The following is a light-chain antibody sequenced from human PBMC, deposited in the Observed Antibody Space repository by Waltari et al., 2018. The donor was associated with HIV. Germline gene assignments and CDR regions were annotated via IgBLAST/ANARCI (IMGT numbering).Light chain of an antibody. CDR1: SGYANYE. J-gene: IGLJ2*01. CDR2: VGTGGIVG. CDR3: GADHGSGNKFVSVL. V-gene: IGLV9-49*02. Sequence: QPILTQPPSASASRGASVTLTRTLSSGYANYEVNWYQPRPGMGPHFGMRVGTGGIVGAKGDGIPDRFSVLGSGLNRYLTIKNVQEEDESVYHCGADHGSGNKFVSVLFGGGTKLTVL.